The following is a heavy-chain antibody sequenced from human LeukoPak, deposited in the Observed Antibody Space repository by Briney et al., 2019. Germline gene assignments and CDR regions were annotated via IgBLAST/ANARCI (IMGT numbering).Heavy chain of an antibody. CDR1: GGSISSGDYY. CDR2: IYYSGST. V-gene: IGHV4-30-4*01. Sequence: SETLSLTCTVSGGSISSGDYYWSWIRQPPGKGLEWIGYIYYSGSTYYNPSLKSRVTISVDTSKNQFSLKLSSVTAADTAVYYCARGVNLGDYDSSGYYPPYFDYWGRGTLVTVSS. J-gene: IGHJ4*02. D-gene: IGHD3-22*01. CDR3: ARGVNLGDYDSSGYYPPYFDY.